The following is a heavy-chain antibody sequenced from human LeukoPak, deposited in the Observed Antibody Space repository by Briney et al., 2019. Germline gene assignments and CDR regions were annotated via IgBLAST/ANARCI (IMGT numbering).Heavy chain of an antibody. J-gene: IGHJ4*02. Sequence: PGGSLRLSCAASGFTYSSYEMNWVRQAPGKGLEWVSYISSSGSTIYYADSVKGRFTISRDNAKNSLYLQMNSLRAEDTALYYCAKDHGGSSSWYYPDYWGQGTLVTVSS. V-gene: IGHV3-48*03. CDR2: ISSSGSTI. CDR1: GFTYSSYE. CDR3: AKDHGGSSSWYYPDY. D-gene: IGHD6-13*01.